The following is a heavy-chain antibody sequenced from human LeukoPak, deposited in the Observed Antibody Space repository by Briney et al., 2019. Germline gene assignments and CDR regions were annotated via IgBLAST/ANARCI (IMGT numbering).Heavy chain of an antibody. D-gene: IGHD3-22*01. J-gene: IGHJ3*02. CDR1: GGTFSSYA. Sequence: ASVKVSCKASGGTFSSYAISWVRQAPGQGLEWMGGIIPIFGTANYAQKFQGRVTITTDESTSTAYMELSSLRSEDTAVYHCARGGYYDSSGYARIDAFDIWGQGTMVTVSS. CDR3: ARGGYYDSSGYARIDAFDI. V-gene: IGHV1-69*05. CDR2: IIPIFGTA.